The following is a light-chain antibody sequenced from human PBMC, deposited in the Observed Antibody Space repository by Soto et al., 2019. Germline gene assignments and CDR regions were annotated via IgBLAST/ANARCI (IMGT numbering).Light chain of an antibody. Sequence: ETVLTQSPATLSLSPGESATLSCRASQSVSAGYFAWYQQKRGQPPRLLIYGASTKATGIPARFSGSGSGTEFTLTISSLQSEDFAVYYCQQYNNWPRWTFGQGTKVDIK. CDR2: GAS. J-gene: IGKJ1*01. CDR1: QSVSAGY. CDR3: QQYNNWPRWT. V-gene: IGKV3-15*01.